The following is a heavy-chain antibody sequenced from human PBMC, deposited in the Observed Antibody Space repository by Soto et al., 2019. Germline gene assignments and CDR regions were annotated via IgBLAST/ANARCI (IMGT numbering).Heavy chain of an antibody. Sequence: PGGSLILSCAASGFAFSSYEMDLVRPAPGKGLEWVANIKSGGNTKFHVDSVKGRFTISRDDAKNSLYLDMNSLGAEDTAVYYCVKEKSVMYSGYDAFDVWGQGTMVTVSS. CDR1: GFAFSSYE. CDR2: IKSGGNTK. J-gene: IGHJ3*01. CDR3: VKEKSVMYSGYDAFDV. V-gene: IGHV3-48*03. D-gene: IGHD5-12*01.